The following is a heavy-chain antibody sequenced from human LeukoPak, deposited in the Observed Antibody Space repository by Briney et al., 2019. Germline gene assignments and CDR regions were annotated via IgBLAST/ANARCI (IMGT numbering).Heavy chain of an antibody. J-gene: IGHJ4*02. Sequence: GGSLRLSCSASGFTFSNYVMTWVRQAPGKGLEWVSAVNTGGDNTYYADSVKGRFAISRDNSKKMLYLQMNSLRAEDTALYYCAKSLLMCELLLRFDNWGQGNLVTVSS. V-gene: IGHV3-23*01. D-gene: IGHD3-9*01. CDR3: AKSLLMCELLLRFDN. CDR1: GFTFSNYV. CDR2: VNTGGDNT.